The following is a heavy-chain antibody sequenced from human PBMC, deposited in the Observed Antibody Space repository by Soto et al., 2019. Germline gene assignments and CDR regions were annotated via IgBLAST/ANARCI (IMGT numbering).Heavy chain of an antibody. CDR1: GFTFSDYY. CDR3: AISSGWQHGGGAYFDY. CDR2: ISSSGSTI. V-gene: IGHV3-11*01. D-gene: IGHD6-19*01. J-gene: IGHJ4*02. Sequence: QVQLVESGGGLVKPGGSLRLSCAASGFTFSDYYMSWIRQAPGKGLERVSYISSSGSTIYYADSVKGRFTGSRDNAKNSLYRQGNSLRAEDTAVYYCAISSGWQHGGGAYFDYWGQGTLVTVSS.